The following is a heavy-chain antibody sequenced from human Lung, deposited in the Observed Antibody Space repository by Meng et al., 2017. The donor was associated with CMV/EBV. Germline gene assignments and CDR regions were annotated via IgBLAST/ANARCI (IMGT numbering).Heavy chain of an antibody. V-gene: IGHV1-2*02. CDR2: INPNSGGT. CDR1: GYTFTGYH. J-gene: IGHJ4*02. D-gene: IGHD6-13*01. CDR3: ARPPMGQLSDYFDY. Sequence: QVQLVQSGAEVXXXXXXVQVSXXASGYTFTGYHMHWVRQAPGQGLEWMGWINPNSGGTNYAQKFQGRVTMTRDTSISTAYMELSRLRSDDTAVYYCARPPMGQLSDYFDYWGQGTLVTVSS.